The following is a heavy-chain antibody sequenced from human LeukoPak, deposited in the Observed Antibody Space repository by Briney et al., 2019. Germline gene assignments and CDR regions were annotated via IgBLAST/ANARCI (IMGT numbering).Heavy chain of an antibody. J-gene: IGHJ5*02. Sequence: TGGSLRLSCAASGFTFSTYSMNWVRQAPGKGLEWVSSISSSGSYIYYADSVKGRFTISRDNARNSLFLQMNSLRAGDTAVYCCARVSNPWGQGILVTVSS. CDR3: ARVSNP. V-gene: IGHV3-21*04. CDR2: ISSSGSYI. CDR1: GFTFSTYS.